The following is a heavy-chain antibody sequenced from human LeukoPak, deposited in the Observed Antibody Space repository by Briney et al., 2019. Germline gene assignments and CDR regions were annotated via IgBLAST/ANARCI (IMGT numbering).Heavy chain of an antibody. CDR2: MNPDGSAT. D-gene: IGHD2-2*01. V-gene: IGHV3-7*01. CDR3: ARTLVEVPGHSDLFDY. J-gene: IGHJ4*02. CDR1: GFSFSNFW. Sequence: GGSLRLSCGASGFSFSNFWMSWIRQAPGKGLERVANMNPDGSATYHLDSVKGRFTISRDNAKTSVYLQMNSLRPDDTAVYYCARTLVEVPGHSDLFDYWGQGTLVTVSS.